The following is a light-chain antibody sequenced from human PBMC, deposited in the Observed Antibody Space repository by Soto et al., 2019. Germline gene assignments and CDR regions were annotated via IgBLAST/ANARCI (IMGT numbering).Light chain of an antibody. J-gene: IGKJ1*01. CDR2: RGS. CDR3: QDYGTSAPWT. Sequence: VLTQSPGTLSLSPGERTTLSCRASQNIRGNELAWYQQKPGQPPRLLIYRGSSRAPGIPDRFSGRGYGTDFTLTLSRLEPEDFAVYYCQDYGTSAPWTFGQGTRVEIK. V-gene: IGKV3-20*01. CDR1: QNIRGNE.